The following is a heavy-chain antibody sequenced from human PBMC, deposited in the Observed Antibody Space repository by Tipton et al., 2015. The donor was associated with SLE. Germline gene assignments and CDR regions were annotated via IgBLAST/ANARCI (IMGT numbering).Heavy chain of an antibody. V-gene: IGHV1-18*01. J-gene: IGHJ5*02. CDR1: GYTFTSYG. D-gene: IGHD3-3*01. Sequence: QSGPEVKKPGASVKVSCKASGYTFTSYGISWVRQAPGQGLEWMGWISAYNGNTNYAQKLQGRVTMTTDTSTSTAYMELRSLRSDDTAVYYCARAVELLLDHAQYNWFDPWGQGTLVTVSS. CDR3: ARAVELLLDHAQYNWFDP. CDR2: ISAYNGNT.